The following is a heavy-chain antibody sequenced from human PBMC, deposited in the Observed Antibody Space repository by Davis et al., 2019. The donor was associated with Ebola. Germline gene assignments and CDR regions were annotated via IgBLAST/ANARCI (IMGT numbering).Heavy chain of an antibody. D-gene: IGHD3-3*01. CDR2: FTPTLGKT. V-gene: IGHV1-69*10. J-gene: IGHJ4*02. Sequence: SVKVSCKASGGTFSNYAISWVRQAPGQGLEWMGGFTPTLGKTKYAQKFQGRVTITADKSTSTAYMELSSLRSEDTAVYYCARTSFYGVVWTLNYFDSWGQGTLVTVSS. CDR1: GGTFSNYA. CDR3: ARTSFYGVVWTLNYFDS.